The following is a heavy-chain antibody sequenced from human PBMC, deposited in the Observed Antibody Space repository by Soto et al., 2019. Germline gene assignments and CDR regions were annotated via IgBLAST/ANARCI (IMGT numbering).Heavy chain of an antibody. V-gene: IGHV3-21*06. CDR1: GFIFGTYS. Sequence: GGSLRLSCAASGFIFGTYSMNWVRQAPWKGLEWVSSISNSGTYVTYADTVKGRFTISRDNDKNSLFLQMNSLRADDTAVYYCATARAQRIEGSRADYWGQATVVTVSS. CDR2: ISNSGTYV. CDR3: ATARAQRIEGSRADY. D-gene: IGHD6-25*01. J-gene: IGHJ4*02.